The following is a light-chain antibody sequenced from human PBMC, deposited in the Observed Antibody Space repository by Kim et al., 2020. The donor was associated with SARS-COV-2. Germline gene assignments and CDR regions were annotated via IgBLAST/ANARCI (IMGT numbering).Light chain of an antibody. V-gene: IGKV1-39*01. J-gene: IGKJ2*02. Sequence: SASVGNTVTITCRASQTISTYLNWYQQRPGKVPRLLVYYVSTLQSGVPSRFSGGGSGTDFTLTINNLQPEDFATYYCQQNYDTPWTFGQGTKLEI. CDR2: YVS. CDR1: QTISTY. CDR3: QQNYDTPWT.